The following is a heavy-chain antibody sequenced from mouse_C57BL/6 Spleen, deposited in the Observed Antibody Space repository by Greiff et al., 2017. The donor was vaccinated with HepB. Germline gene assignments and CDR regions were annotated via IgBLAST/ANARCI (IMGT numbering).Heavy chain of an antibody. J-gene: IGHJ2*01. Sequence: QVQLKESGPELVKPGASVKISCKASGYSFTSYYIHWVKQRPGQGLEWIGWIYPGSGNTKYNEKFKGKATLTADTSSSTAYMQLSSLTSEDSAVYYCARGSFDYWGQGTTLTVSS. CDR2: IYPGSGNT. CDR1: GYSFTSYY. CDR3: ARGSFDY. V-gene: IGHV1-66*01.